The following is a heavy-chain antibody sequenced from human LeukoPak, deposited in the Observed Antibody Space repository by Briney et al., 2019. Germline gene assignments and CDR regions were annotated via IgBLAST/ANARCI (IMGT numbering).Heavy chain of an antibody. CDR1: GYTFTSYA. Sequence: ASVKVSCKASGYTFTSYAINWVRQAPGQGLEWMGWINTDTGNSTFAQDFTGRFVFSLETSVSTAYLQINNLKAEDTAVYYCARARIIALRGITNMGFDPWGQGTLVTVSS. V-gene: IGHV7-4-1*02. CDR3: ARARIIALRGITNMGFDP. J-gene: IGHJ5*02. D-gene: IGHD3-10*01. CDR2: INTDTGNS.